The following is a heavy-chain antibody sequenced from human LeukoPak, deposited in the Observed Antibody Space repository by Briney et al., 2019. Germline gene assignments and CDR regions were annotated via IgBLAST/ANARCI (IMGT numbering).Heavy chain of an antibody. J-gene: IGHJ4*02. D-gene: IGHD2-15*01. V-gene: IGHV3-7*01. CDR3: ARDRDCGDGGCYPHFDY. CDR2: IRQDGSDK. CDR1: GFTFSSNW. Sequence: GGSLRLSCAASGFTFSSNWMSWVRKAPGKGLEWVANIRQDGSDKYYMDSVKGRFTISRDNAKNSLSLQMNSLRVEDTAVYYCARDRDCGDGGCYPHFDYWGQGVRVTVSS.